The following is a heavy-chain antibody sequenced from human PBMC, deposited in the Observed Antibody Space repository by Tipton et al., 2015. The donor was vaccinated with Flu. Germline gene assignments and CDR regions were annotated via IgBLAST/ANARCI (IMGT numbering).Heavy chain of an antibody. CDR2: IYYSGST. J-gene: IGHJ4*02. D-gene: IGHD3-10*01. Sequence: TLSLTCTVSGGPGGSISSYFWNWIRQPPGKGLEWIGYIYYSGSTNYNPSLKSRVTISVDTSKNRFSLKLTSVTAADTAVYYCARSSVTYGSRLLDYWGQGTLVTVSS. V-gene: IGHV4-59*01. CDR1: GGPGGSISSYF. CDR3: ARSSVTYGSRLLDY.